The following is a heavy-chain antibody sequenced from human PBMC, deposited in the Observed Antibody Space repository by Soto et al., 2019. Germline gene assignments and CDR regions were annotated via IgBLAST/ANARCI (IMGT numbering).Heavy chain of an antibody. CDR1: GFTFSSYD. J-gene: IGHJ3*02. CDR3: ARGGDLWDAFDI. V-gene: IGHV3-13*01. Sequence: GGSLRPSCAASGFTFSSYDMHWVRQATGKGLEWVSAIGTAGDTYYPGSVKGRFTISRENAKNSLYLQMNSLRAGDTAVYYCARGGDLWDAFDIWGQGTMVTVSS. CDR2: IGTAGDT. D-gene: IGHD3-16*01.